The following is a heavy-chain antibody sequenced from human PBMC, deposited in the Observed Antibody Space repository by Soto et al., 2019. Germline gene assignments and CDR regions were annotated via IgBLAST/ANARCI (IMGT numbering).Heavy chain of an antibody. CDR2: IYYSGST. CDR1: GGSISSGGYY. D-gene: IGHD6-19*01. Sequence: LSLTCTVSGGSISSGGYYWSWIRQHPGKGLEWIGYIYYSGSTYYNPSLKGRVTISVDTSKNQFSLKLSSVTAADTAVYYCARPADSSGWFNFDYWGQGTLVTVSS. J-gene: IGHJ4*02. CDR3: ARPADSSGWFNFDY. V-gene: IGHV4-31*03.